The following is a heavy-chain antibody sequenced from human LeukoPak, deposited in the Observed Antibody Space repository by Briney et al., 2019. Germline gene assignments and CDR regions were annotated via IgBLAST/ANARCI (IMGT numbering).Heavy chain of an antibody. J-gene: IGHJ3*02. V-gene: IGHV1-69*05. CDR2: IIPIFGTA. CDR3: ASPRHYDSSGYSLGWDAFDI. CDR1: GGTFSSYA. Sequence: SVKVSCKASGGTFSSYAISWVRQAPGQGLEWMGGIIPIFGTANYAQKFQGRVTITTDESTSTAYMELSSLRSEDTAVYYCASPRHYDSSGYSLGWDAFDIWGQGTMVTVSS. D-gene: IGHD3-22*01.